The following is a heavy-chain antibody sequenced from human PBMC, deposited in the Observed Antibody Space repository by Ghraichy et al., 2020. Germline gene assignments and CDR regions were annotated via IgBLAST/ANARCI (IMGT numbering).Heavy chain of an antibody. J-gene: IGHJ4*02. V-gene: IGHV4-34*01. Sequence: SETLSLTCAVYGGSFSGYYWSWIRQPPGKGLEWIGEINHSGSTNYNPSLKSRVTISVDTSKNQFSLKLSSVTAADTAVYYCARGRRYSYGYSRSDYFDYWGQGTLVTVSS. CDR1: GGSFSGYY. D-gene: IGHD5-18*01. CDR2: INHSGST. CDR3: ARGRRYSYGYSRSDYFDY.